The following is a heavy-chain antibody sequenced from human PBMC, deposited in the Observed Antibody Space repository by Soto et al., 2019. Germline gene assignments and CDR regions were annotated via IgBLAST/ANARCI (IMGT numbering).Heavy chain of an antibody. Sequence: ASVKVSCKASGYTFTSYYMHWVRQAPGQGLEWMGIINPSGGSTSYAQKFQGRVTISVDTSKNQFSLKLSSVTAADTAVYYCARGRRYSGSTRHFDYWG. V-gene: IGHV1-46*01. J-gene: IGHJ4*01. D-gene: IGHD1-26*01. CDR3: ARGRRYSGSTRHFDY. CDR2: INPSGGST. CDR1: GYTFTSYY.